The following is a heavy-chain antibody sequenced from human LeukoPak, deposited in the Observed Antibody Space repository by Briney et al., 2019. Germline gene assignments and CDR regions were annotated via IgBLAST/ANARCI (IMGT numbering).Heavy chain of an antibody. Sequence: GGSLRLSCATSGFTFSHYGMHWVRQAPGKGLEWVAVIWSDGTNTYYGDPVKGRFTISRDNFQRTVYLQMNSLRAEDTAVYYCAKDAKREFDYSNSLDKWGEGTLVTVSS. J-gene: IGHJ4*02. CDR1: GFTFSHYG. CDR3: AKDAKREFDYSNSLDK. CDR2: IWSDGTNT. D-gene: IGHD4-11*01. V-gene: IGHV3-33*06.